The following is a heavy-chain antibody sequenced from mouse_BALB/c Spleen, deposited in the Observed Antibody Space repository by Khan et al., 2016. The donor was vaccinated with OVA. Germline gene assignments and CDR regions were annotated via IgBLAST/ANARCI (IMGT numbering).Heavy chain of an antibody. J-gene: IGHJ4*01. V-gene: IGHV3-2*02. CDR2: ISSTGGT. CDR3: ARSLDYSYGYALDC. Sequence: VQLKVSGPGLVKPSQSLSLTCTVTGYSITSDYAWNWIRQFPGNKLDWMGYISSTGGTSYNPSLTSRISITRDTSKNQFFLQLKSVTAEDTATYYCARSLDYSYGYALDCWGRGTLVTVSS. CDR1: GYSITSDYA. D-gene: IGHD2-12*01.